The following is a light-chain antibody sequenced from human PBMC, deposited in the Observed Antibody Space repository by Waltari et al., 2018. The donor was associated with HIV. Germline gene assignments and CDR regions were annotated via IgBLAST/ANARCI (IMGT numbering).Light chain of an antibody. J-gene: IGLJ3*02. CDR2: YDN. CDR3: QVWDSSSNHVV. CDR1: HIGGKS. V-gene: IGLV3-21*04. Sequence: SYVLTHPPSVSVSPGQTASITCAGYHIGGKSVHGYQQKAGHAPVLVIYYDNDRPSGIPERFSGFNSGNTATLTISGVEAGDEADYYCQVWDSSSNHVVFGGGTKLTAL.